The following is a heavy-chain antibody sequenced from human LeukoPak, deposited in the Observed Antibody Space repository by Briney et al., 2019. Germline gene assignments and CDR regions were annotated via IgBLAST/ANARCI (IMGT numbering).Heavy chain of an antibody. V-gene: IGHV3-9*01. CDR2: ISWNSGSI. CDR1: GFTFRSYS. Sequence: PGGSLRLSCAASGFTFRSYSMNWVRQAPGKGLEWVSGISWNSGSIGYADSVKGRFTISRDNAKNSLYLQMNSLRAEDTALYYCAKDPGTMVRGVISAFDIWGQGTMVTVSS. D-gene: IGHD3-10*01. J-gene: IGHJ3*02. CDR3: AKDPGTMVRGVISAFDI.